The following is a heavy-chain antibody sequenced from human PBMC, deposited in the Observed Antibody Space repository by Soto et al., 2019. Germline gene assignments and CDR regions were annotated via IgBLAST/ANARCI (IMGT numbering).Heavy chain of an antibody. J-gene: IGHJ5*02. Sequence: GSLRLSCAASGFTFSSYWMSWVRQAPGKGLEWVANIKQDGSEKYYVDSVKGRFTISRDNAKNSLYLQMNSLRAEDTAVYYCARSYYDFWSGSLWFDPWGQGTLVTVSS. CDR2: IKQDGSEK. CDR1: GFTFSSYW. V-gene: IGHV3-7*03. D-gene: IGHD3-3*01. CDR3: ARSYYDFWSGSLWFDP.